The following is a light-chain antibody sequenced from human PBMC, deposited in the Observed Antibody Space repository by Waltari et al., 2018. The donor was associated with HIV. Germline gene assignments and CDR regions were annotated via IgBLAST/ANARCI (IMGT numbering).Light chain of an antibody. J-gene: IGLJ2*01. CDR2: EVS. CDR1: NSDIGGDNY. CDR3: SSFITTTTHVV. V-gene: IGLV2-14*01. Sequence: QSALTQPASVSGSLGQSVTISCTGANSDIGGDNYVSWYQQHPGKAPKLIIHEVSNRPSGVSDRFSGSKSGNTASLTISGLQAEDESDYYCSSFITTTTHVVFGGGTRLTVL.